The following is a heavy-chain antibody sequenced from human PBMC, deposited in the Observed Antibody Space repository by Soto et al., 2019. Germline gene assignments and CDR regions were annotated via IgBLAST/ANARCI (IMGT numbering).Heavy chain of an antibody. J-gene: IGHJ3*02. CDR1: GFTFSSYA. CDR2: ISGSGGST. Sequence: PGGSLRLSCAASGFTFSSYAMSWVRQAPGKGLEWVSAISGSGGSTYYADSVKGRFTISRDNSKNTLYLQMNSLRAEDTAVYYCAKPLYDSSGYSCDAFDIWGQGTTVTV. CDR3: AKPLYDSSGYSCDAFDI. D-gene: IGHD3-22*01. V-gene: IGHV3-23*01.